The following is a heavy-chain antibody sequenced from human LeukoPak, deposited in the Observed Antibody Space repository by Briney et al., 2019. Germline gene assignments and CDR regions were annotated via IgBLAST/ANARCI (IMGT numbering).Heavy chain of an antibody. V-gene: IGHV1-2*02. D-gene: IGHD2/OR15-2a*01. CDR1: GYTFTGYY. CDR3: ARHKEVGDYYYFDY. J-gene: IGHJ4*02. CDR2: INPNSGGT. Sequence: ASVKVSCKASGYTFTGYYMHWVRQAPGQGLEWMGWINPNSGGTNYAQKFQGRVTMTRDTSISTAYMELSSLRSQDTAVYYCARHKEVGDYYYFDYWGQGTLVTVSS.